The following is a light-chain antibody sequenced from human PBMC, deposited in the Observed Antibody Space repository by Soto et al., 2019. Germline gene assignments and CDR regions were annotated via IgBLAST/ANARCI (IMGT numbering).Light chain of an antibody. CDR1: QSVSYNY. Sequence: EIVFTQSPCTLSLSPGESATLSCRASQSVSYNYVAWYQQRPGQAPRLLIYGASSRATGIPDRFSGSGSGTDFTLTISRLEPEDFAVYYCQQYDTSSWTFGQGTKVDIK. J-gene: IGKJ1*01. V-gene: IGKV3-20*01. CDR2: GAS. CDR3: QQYDTSSWT.